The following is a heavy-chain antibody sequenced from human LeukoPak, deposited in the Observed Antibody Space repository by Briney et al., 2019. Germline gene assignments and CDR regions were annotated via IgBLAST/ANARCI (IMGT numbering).Heavy chain of an antibody. D-gene: IGHD2-2*01. CDR3: VRLGSTSPGNWFKLFDQ. CDR2: FDPEDGET. CDR1: GYIRTELS. V-gene: IGHV1-24*01. J-gene: IGHJ4*02. Sequence: ASVKVSCKVSGYIRTELSMYWVRQATGKWLEWMGGFDPEDGETIYAQKFQGRVTMTEDTSTDTAYMELSSLRSEDTAVYYCVRLGSTSPGNWFKLFDQWGQGTLVTVSS.